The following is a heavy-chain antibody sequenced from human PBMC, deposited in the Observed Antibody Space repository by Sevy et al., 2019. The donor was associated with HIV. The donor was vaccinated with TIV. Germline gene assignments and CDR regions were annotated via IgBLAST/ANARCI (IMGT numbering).Heavy chain of an antibody. CDR1: GYTFTSYG. V-gene: IGHV1-18*01. J-gene: IGHJ4*02. Sequence: ASVKVSCKASGYTFTSYGISWVRQAPGQGLEWMGWISAYNGNTNYAQKLQGRVTMTTDTSTSTAYMELRSLRSDDTAVYYCARTYYYDSSGYYPSSYYFDYWGQRTLVTVSS. CDR3: ARTYYYDSSGYYPSSYYFDY. CDR2: ISAYNGNT. D-gene: IGHD3-22*01.